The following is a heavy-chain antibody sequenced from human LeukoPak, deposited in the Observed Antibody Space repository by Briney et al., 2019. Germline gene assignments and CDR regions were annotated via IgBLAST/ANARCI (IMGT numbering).Heavy chain of an antibody. CDR2: ISTYNGNT. CDR1: GYTFTSYG. CDR3: ARGGGYSYGTIRGDFDY. J-gene: IGHJ4*02. Sequence: ASVKVSCKASGYTFTSYGISWVRQAPGQGLEWMGWISTYNGNTNYAQKLQGRVTMTTDTSTSTAYMELRSVRSDDTALYYCARGGGYSYGTIRGDFDYWGQGTLVTVSS. V-gene: IGHV1-18*01. D-gene: IGHD5-18*01.